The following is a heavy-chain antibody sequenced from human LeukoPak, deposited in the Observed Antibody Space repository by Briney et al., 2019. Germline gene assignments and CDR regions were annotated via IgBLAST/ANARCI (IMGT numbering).Heavy chain of an antibody. CDR1: GYTFTSYG. D-gene: IGHD1-26*01. Sequence: GASVKVSCKASGYTFTSYGISWVRQAPGQGLEWMGWISAYNGNTNYAQKLQGRVTMTTDTSTSTAYMELRSLRSDDTAVYYCARVTCSGSYPGCWSDPWGQGTLVTVSS. CDR2: ISAYNGNT. V-gene: IGHV1-18*01. CDR3: ARVTCSGSYPGCWSDP. J-gene: IGHJ5*02.